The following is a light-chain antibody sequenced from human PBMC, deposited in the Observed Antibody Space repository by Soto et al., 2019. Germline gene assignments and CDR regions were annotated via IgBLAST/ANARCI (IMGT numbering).Light chain of an antibody. J-gene: IGKJ4*01. Sequence: EIVLTQSPGTLSLSPGERAALYCRASRTVSANYLAWYQQKPGQAPRLLIYGVSSRAAGVPDRFSASGSGTDFTLTISRLEPEDFAVYYCQQSDSSPLLTFGGGSRVEIK. CDR2: GVS. CDR3: QQSDSSPLLT. V-gene: IGKV3-20*01. CDR1: RTVSANY.